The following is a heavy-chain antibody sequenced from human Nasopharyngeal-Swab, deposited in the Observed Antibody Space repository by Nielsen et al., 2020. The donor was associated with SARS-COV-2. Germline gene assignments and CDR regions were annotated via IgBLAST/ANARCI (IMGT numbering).Heavy chain of an antibody. J-gene: IGHJ3*01. CDR3: ARGSSVRAFDV. CDR2: IWYDGSNK. Sequence: GESLKISCAASGFSFSTYGMHWVRQSPVKGLEWLTNIWYDGSNKYYADSVKGRFTVSRDNSKNTLFLEMDSLRAEDTAVYYCARGSSVRAFDVWGQGTEVTVSS. V-gene: IGHV3-33*01. CDR1: GFSFSTYG. D-gene: IGHD3-10*01.